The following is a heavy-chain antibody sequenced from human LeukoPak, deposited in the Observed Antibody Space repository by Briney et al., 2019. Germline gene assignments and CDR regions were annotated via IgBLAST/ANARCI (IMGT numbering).Heavy chain of an antibody. D-gene: IGHD1-26*01. J-gene: IGHJ4*02. V-gene: IGHV4-39*01. Sequence: SETLSLTCTVSGGSISSSYYYWTWLRQPPGEGLGGIGTIYDSGNTYHNPSLRGRVTISLDTPKSQFSLHLSSVTAADTAVYYCAKRSTKDSGFDFWGQGTLVTVSS. CDR1: GGSISSSYYY. CDR2: IYDSGNT. CDR3: AKRSTKDSGFDF.